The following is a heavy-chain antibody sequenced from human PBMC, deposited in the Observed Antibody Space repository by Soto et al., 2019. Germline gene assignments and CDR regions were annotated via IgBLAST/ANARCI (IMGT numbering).Heavy chain of an antibody. V-gene: IGHV5-51*01. D-gene: IGHD5-18*01. J-gene: IGHJ5*02. CDR3: AGNTGYSYGANWFDP. CDR1: GYSFTSYW. CDR2: IYPGDSDT. Sequence: PGESLKISCKGSGYSFTSYWMGWVRQMPGKGLEWMGIIYPGDSDTRYSPSFQGQVTISADKSISTAYLQWSSLKASDTAMYYCAGNTGYSYGANWFDPWGQGTLVTVYS.